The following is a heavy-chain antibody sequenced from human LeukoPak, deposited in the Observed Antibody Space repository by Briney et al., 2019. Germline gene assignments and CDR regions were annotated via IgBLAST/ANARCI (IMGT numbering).Heavy chain of an antibody. V-gene: IGHV4-39*01. CDR1: GGSISNTDSY. D-gene: IGHD5-18*01. CDR3: ARPSRGSGFNYGYSGYFDY. J-gene: IGHJ4*02. CDR2: ITYSGST. Sequence: PSVPLSLTCTVSGGSISNTDSYWGWVRRPPGKGLEWIGSITYSGSTYYNPPLRSRVTISIDTSKNQFSLTLTSVTAADTAVYYCARPSRGSGFNYGYSGYFDYWGQGTLVTVSS.